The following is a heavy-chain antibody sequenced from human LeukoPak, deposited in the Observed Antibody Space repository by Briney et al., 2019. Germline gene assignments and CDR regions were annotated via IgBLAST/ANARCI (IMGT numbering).Heavy chain of an antibody. CDR2: IYYTGST. D-gene: IGHD2-15*01. J-gene: IGHJ5*02. Sequence: SGTLSLTCTVSGGSITNYYWSWIRQPPGKGLEWIGYIYYTGSTNYNPSLKSRVTISIDTSNNQFSLKLSSVTAADTAVYYCAREVVVAATWFDPWGQGTLVTVSS. V-gene: IGHV4-59*01. CDR1: GGSITNYY. CDR3: AREVVVAATWFDP.